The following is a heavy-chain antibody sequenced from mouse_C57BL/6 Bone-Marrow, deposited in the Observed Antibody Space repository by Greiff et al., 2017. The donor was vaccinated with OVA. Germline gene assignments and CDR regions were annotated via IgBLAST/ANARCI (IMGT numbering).Heavy chain of an antibody. V-gene: IGHV1-61*01. D-gene: IGHD1-1*01. CDR3: AREGLLRSYAFDY. CDR1: GYTFTSYW. J-gene: IGHJ2*01. Sequence: QVQLQQPGAELVRPGSSVKLSCKASGYTFTSYWMDWVKQRPGQGLEWIGNIYPSDSETHYNQKFKDKATLTVDKSSSTAYMQLRSMRSEDSAVYYWAREGLLRSYAFDYWGQGTTLTVSS. CDR2: IYPSDSET.